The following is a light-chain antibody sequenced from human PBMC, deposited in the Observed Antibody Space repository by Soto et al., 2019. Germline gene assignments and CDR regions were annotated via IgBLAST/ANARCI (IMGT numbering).Light chain of an antibody. CDR2: GAS. J-gene: IGKJ2*01. Sequence: EILLTQSLGTRSLSPWERATLSGMAIHSVSSCYLSWYQQKPGQAPRRVSYGASSRATGIPDRFSGSGSGTHSNLPISTLEPEHFAVYYYQQYGSSLPYTFGQRTKLEIK. V-gene: IGKV3-20*01. CDR3: QQYGSSLPYT. CDR1: HSVSSCY.